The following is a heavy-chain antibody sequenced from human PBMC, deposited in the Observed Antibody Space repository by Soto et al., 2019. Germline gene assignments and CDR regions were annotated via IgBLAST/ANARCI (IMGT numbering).Heavy chain of an antibody. D-gene: IGHD2-21*01. CDR1: GYTITSYA. CDR2: INAGNGNT. V-gene: IGHV1-3*01. Sequence: QVQLVQSGAEVKKPGASVNVSCRASGYTITSYAMHWVRQAPGQRLEWMGWINAGNGNTKYSQKFQGRVTITRDTSASTAYMELSSLRSEDTAVYYCARVPGYSIGDLWGRGTLVTVSS. J-gene: IGHJ2*01. CDR3: ARVPGYSIGDL.